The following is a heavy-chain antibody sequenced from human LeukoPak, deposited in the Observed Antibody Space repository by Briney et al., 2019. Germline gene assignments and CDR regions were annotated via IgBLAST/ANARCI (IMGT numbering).Heavy chain of an antibody. V-gene: IGHV3-21*01. CDR3: ARGQGRPLRQPVDI. Sequence: GGSLRLSCAASGFTFSSYWMNWVRQAPGKGLEWVSSISSSSSYIYYADSVKGRFTVSRDNAKNSLYLQMNSLRAEDTAVYYCARGQGRPLRQPVDIWGQGTMVTVSS. J-gene: IGHJ3*02. CDR1: GFTFSSYW. D-gene: IGHD3-10*01. CDR2: ISSSSSYI.